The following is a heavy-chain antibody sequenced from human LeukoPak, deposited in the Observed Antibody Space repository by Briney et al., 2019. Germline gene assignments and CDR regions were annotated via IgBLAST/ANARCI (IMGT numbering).Heavy chain of an antibody. CDR1: GFTFSDYY. Sequence: GGSLRLSCAASGFTFSDYYMSRIRQAPGKGLEWVSYISSSGSTIYYADSVKGRFTISRDNAKNSLNLQMNSLRAEDTAVYYCARAPSGFYYDSSEYYFDYWGQGTLVTVSS. CDR2: ISSSGSTI. D-gene: IGHD3-22*01. J-gene: IGHJ4*02. CDR3: ARAPSGFYYDSSEYYFDY. V-gene: IGHV3-11*01.